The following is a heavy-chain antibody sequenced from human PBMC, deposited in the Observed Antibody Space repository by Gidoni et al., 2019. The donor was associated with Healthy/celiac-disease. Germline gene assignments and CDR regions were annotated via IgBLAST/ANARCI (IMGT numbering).Heavy chain of an antibody. CDR2: ISYDGSNK. Sequence: VQLVESGGGVVQPGRSLRLSCAASGFPFSSYGMHWVRQAPGKGLEWVAVISYDGSNKYYADSVKVRFTISRDNSKNTLYLQMNSLRAEDTAVYYCAKAEEDFLRNYFDYWGQGTLVTVSS. V-gene: IGHV3-30*18. D-gene: IGHD3-3*01. CDR1: GFPFSSYG. J-gene: IGHJ4*02. CDR3: AKAEEDFLRNYFDY.